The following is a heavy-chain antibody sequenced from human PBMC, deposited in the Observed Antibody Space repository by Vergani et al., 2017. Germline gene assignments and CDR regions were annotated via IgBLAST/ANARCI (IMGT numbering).Heavy chain of an antibody. CDR1: GGSISSSSYY. CDR3: ARRDGDNDSFDY. J-gene: IGHJ4*02. V-gene: IGHV4-39*01. Sequence: QLQLQESGPGLVKPSETLSLACTVSGGSISSSSYYWGWIRQPPGKGLEWIGSIYYSGSTYYNPSLKRRVTISVDSSKNQFSLKLSTVTAATTAVYYCARRDGDNDSFDYWGQGTLVTVSS. CDR2: IYYSGST. D-gene: IGHD5-24*01.